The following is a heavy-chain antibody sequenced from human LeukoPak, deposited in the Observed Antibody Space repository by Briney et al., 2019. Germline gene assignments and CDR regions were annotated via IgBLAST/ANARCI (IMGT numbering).Heavy chain of an antibody. J-gene: IGHJ5*02. CDR1: GGSISSSYY. V-gene: IGHV4-39*07. CDR3: ANGGGYCTNGVCYMNWFDP. D-gene: IGHD2-8*01. Sequence: SETLSLTCTVSGGSISSSYYWGWIRQPPGKGLEWIGSIYYSGSTYYIPSLKSRVTISVDTSKNQFSLKLSSVTAADTAVYYCANGGGYCTNGVCYMNWFDPWGQGTLVTVSS. CDR2: IYYSGST.